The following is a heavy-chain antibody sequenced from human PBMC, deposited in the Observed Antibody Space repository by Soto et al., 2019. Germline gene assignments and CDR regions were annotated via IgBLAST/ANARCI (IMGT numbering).Heavy chain of an antibody. J-gene: IGHJ6*02. D-gene: IGHD3-3*01. CDR3: ARLHFYDFWSVSVPMDV. Sequence: QVQLQESGPGLVRPSETLSHTCTVSGGSVSSGTYQWSWIRQSPGKGLEWIGHIHYTGNTNNNPSLKSRVSISVDTSKNHFSLKLTSVAAADTALYFCARLHFYDFWSVSVPMDVWGQGTAVTVSS. CDR1: GGSVSSGTYQ. V-gene: IGHV4-61*03. CDR2: IHYTGNT.